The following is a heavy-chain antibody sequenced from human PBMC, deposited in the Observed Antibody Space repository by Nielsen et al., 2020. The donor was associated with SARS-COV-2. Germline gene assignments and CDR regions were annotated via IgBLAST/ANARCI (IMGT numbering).Heavy chain of an antibody. V-gene: IGHV4-39*01. CDR3: ARRLGILPFDY. CDR1: GGSISSSSYY. D-gene: IGHD3-9*01. J-gene: IGHJ4*02. Sequence: SETLSLTCTVSGGSISSSSYYWGWIRQPPGKGLEWIGSIYYSGSTHYNPSLKSRVTISVDTSKNQFSLKLSSVTAADTAVYYCARRLGILPFDYWGQGTLVTVSS. CDR2: IYYSGST.